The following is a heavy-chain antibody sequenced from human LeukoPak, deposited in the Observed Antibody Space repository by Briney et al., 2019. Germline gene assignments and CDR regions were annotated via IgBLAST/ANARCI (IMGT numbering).Heavy chain of an antibody. J-gene: IGHJ3*02. CDR3: ARRSVAFDI. V-gene: IGHV3-48*03. CDR1: GFTFSSYE. Sequence: PGGSLRLSCAASGFTFSSYEMNWVRQAPGKGLEWVSYISSSGSTIYYADSVKGRFTISRDNAKNSLYLQMSSLRAEDTAVYYCARRSVAFDIWGQGTMVTVSS. CDR2: ISSSGSTI.